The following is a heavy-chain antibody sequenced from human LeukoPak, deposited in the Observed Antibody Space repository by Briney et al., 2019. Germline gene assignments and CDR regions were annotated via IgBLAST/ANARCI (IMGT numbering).Heavy chain of an antibody. CDR1: GGSISSDGYS. V-gene: IGHV4-30-2*01. CDR3: ARGSGGIYYGGIDY. D-gene: IGHD1-26*01. CDR2: IYHSGST. J-gene: IGHJ4*02. Sequence: SQTLSLTCAVSGGSISSDGYSWSWIRQPPGKRLEWIGYIYHSGSTYYNPSLKSRATISVDRSKNQFSLNLRSATAADTAVYYCARGSGGIYYGGIDYWGQGTLVIVSS.